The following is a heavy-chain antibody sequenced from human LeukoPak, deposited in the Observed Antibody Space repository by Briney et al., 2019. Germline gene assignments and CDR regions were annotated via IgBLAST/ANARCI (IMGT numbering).Heavy chain of an antibody. V-gene: IGHV1-69*04. CDR2: IIHILGIA. D-gene: IGHD4-17*01. CDR1: RGTFSSHA. Sequence: SLKVSCKASRGTFSSHAISWGRQAPGQGLEWMGSIIHILGIANYAQKFQSSVTITADNSTSTAYMELSSLRSEDTAVYYCAREGYGDYVGKFDYWGQGTLVTVSS. J-gene: IGHJ4*02. CDR3: AREGYGDYVGKFDY.